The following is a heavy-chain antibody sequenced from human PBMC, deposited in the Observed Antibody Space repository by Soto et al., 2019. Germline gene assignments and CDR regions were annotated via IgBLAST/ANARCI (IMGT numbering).Heavy chain of an antibody. D-gene: IGHD2-2*01. Sequence: QVQLVESGGGVVQPGRSLRLSCAASGFTFSSYGMHWVRQAPGKGLEWVAVISYDGSNKYYADSVKGRFTISRDNSKNTLYLQMNSLRAEDTAVYYCAKDLRYCSSTSCYRLYGMDVW. CDR1: GFTFSSYG. J-gene: IGHJ6*01. CDR2: ISYDGSNK. V-gene: IGHV3-30*18. CDR3: AKDLRYCSSTSCYRLYGMDV.